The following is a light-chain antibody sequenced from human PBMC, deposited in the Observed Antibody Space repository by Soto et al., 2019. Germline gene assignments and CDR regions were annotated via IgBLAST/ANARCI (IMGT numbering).Light chain of an antibody. Sequence: QSALTQPASVSGTPGQSITISCTGTSSDVGGYNYVSWYQHHPGKAPKLMIYDVSDRPSGVSNRFSGSKSGNTASLTISGLQAEDEADYYCSSYAGSNNFPYVFGTGTKVTGL. CDR1: SSDVGGYNY. V-gene: IGLV2-14*03. J-gene: IGLJ1*01. CDR3: SSYAGSNNFPYV. CDR2: DVS.